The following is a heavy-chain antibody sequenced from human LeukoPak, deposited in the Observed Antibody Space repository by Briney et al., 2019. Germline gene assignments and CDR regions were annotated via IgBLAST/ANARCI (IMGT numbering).Heavy chain of an antibody. Sequence: GASVKVSCKASGYTFTSFYMHWVRQAPGQGLEWMGIINPSGGSTSYAQKFQGRVTMTRDTSTSTVYMELSSLRSEDTAVYYCAREGGYSSSPGSYYYYYMDVWGKGTTVTVSS. J-gene: IGHJ6*03. D-gene: IGHD6-6*01. CDR1: GYTFTSFY. V-gene: IGHV1-46*01. CDR3: AREGGYSSSPGSYYYYYMDV. CDR2: INPSGGST.